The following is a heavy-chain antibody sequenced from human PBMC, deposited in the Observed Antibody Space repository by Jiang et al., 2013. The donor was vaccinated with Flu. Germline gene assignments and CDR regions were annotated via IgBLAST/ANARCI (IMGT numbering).Heavy chain of an antibody. J-gene: IGHJ3*02. V-gene: IGHV2-26*01. CDR1: GFSLSNARMG. CDR2: IFSNDEK. Sequence: TLTCTVSGFSLSNARMGVSWIRQPPGKALEWLAHIFSNDEKSYSTSLKSRLTISKDTSKSQVVLTMTNMDPVDTATYYCARSWGGWYLTDLDAFDIWGQGTMVTVSS. CDR3: ARSWGGWYLTDLDAFDI. D-gene: IGHD3-9*01.